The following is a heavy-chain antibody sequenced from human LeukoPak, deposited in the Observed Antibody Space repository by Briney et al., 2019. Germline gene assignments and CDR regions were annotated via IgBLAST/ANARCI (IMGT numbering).Heavy chain of an antibody. CDR3: ARYVVYGSGKYYFDY. D-gene: IGHD3-10*01. J-gene: IGHJ4*02. V-gene: IGHV4-39*01. Sequence: PSETLSLTCTVSGGSVSSTTYYWSWIRQPPGKGLEWIAAINYSGSTYYNPSLKSRVTISVDTSENQFSLKLSSVTAADTAVYYCARYVVYGSGKYYFDYWGQGTLVTVSS. CDR2: INYSGST. CDR1: GGSVSSTTYY.